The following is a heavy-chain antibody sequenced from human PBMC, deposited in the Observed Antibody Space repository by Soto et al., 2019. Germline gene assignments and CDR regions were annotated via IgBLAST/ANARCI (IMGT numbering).Heavy chain of an antibody. V-gene: IGHV3-23*01. CDR3: AKDGGTDYYYYMDV. CDR1: GFTFSSYA. Sequence: EVQLLESGGDLVQPGGSLRLSCAASGFTFSSYAMSWVRQAPGKGLEWVSALSGGGSYTYYADSVKGRFTISRDNSKNTLYLQRNSLRAEDTAVYYCAKDGGTDYYYYMDVWGKGTTVTVSS. J-gene: IGHJ6*03. CDR2: LSGGGSYT. D-gene: IGHD1-26*01.